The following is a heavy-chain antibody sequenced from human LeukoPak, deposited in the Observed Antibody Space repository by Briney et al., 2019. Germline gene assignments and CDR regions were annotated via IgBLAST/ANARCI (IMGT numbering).Heavy chain of an antibody. Sequence: PGGSLRLSCAASGFTFSSYAMSWVRQAPGKGLEWVSAISGSGGSTYYADSVKGRFTISRDNSKNTLYLQMNSLRAEDTAVYYCAKDLLGYSPLGGWFDPWGQGTLVTVSS. CDR1: GFTFSSYA. J-gene: IGHJ5*02. V-gene: IGHV3-23*01. CDR3: AKDLLGYSPLGGWFDP. CDR2: ISGSGGST. D-gene: IGHD6-13*01.